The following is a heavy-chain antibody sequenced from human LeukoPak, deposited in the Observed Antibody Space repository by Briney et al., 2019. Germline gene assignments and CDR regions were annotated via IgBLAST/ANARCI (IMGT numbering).Heavy chain of an antibody. CDR1: GGSISSSSYY. V-gene: IGHV4-39*01. Sequence: PSETLSLTCTVSGGSISSSSYYWGWIRQPPGKGLEWIGSIYYSGSTYYNPSLKSRVTISVDTSKNQFSLKLSSVTAADTAVYYCASQSWSWHHSDYCGQGTLVTVSS. CDR3: ASQSWSWHHSDY. J-gene: IGHJ4*02. CDR2: IYYSGST. D-gene: IGHD1-26*01.